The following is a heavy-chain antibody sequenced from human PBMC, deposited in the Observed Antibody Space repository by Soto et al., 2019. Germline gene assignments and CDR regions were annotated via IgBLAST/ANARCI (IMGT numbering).Heavy chain of an antibody. CDR2: IYYSGST. D-gene: IGHD3-16*01. CDR1: GGSISSYY. V-gene: IGHV4-59*01. J-gene: IGHJ6*02. CDR3: ARRGGISKNYYYYGMDV. Sequence: PSETLSLTCTVSGGSISSYYWSWIRQPPGKGLEWIGYIYYSGSTNYNPSLKSRVTISVYTSKNQFSLKLSSVTAADTAVYYCARRGGISKNYYYYGMDVWGQGTTVTVSS.